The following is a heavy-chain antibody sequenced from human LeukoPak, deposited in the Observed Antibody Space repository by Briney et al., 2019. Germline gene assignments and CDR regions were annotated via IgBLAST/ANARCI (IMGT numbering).Heavy chain of an antibody. D-gene: IGHD1-26*01. Sequence: GASVKVSCKASGYTFTGYYMHWVRQAPGQGLEWMGWINPNSGGTNYAQKFQGRVTMTRDTSISTAYMELSRLRSDDTAVYYCARVMGVTGRPSFDYWGQGTLVTVSS. CDR2: INPNSGGT. CDR3: ARVMGVTGRPSFDY. V-gene: IGHV1-2*02. J-gene: IGHJ4*02. CDR1: GYTFTGYY.